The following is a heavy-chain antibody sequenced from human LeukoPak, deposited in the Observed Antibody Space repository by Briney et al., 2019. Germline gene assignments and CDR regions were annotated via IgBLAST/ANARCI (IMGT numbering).Heavy chain of an antibody. CDR3: ARSSSSSWFDP. CDR1: GYTFTSYA. V-gene: IGHV1-3*01. J-gene: IGHJ5*02. Sequence: ASVKVSCKASGYTFTSYAMHWVRQAPGQRLEWMGWINAGNGNTKYSQKFQGRVAITRDTSASTAYMELSSLRSEDTAVYYCARSSSSSWFDPWGQGTLVTVSS. CDR2: INAGNGNT. D-gene: IGHD6-6*01.